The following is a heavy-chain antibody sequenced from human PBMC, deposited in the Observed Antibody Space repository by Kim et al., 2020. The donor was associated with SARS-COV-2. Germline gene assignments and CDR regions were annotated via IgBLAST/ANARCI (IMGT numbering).Heavy chain of an antibody. D-gene: IGHD3-10*01. Sequence: GGSLRLSCVASGFTFSGYWMNWVRQAPGKGLEWVGNINEDGRQKYYVDSVKGRFTISRDNAQNSLYLMMNSLRAEDTAVYYYETDYESGIHHAYWGQGTLVTVSS. V-gene: IGHV3-7*01. CDR1: GFTFSGYW. CDR3: ETDYESGIHHAY. J-gene: IGHJ4*02. CDR2: INEDGRQK.